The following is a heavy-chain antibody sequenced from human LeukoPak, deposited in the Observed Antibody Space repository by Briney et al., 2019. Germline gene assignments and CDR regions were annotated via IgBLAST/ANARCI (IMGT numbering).Heavy chain of an antibody. J-gene: IGHJ4*02. CDR1: GFTVGSNY. CDR3: ARGAYDYVWGSYRYKDYFDY. V-gene: IGHV3-53*01. D-gene: IGHD3-16*02. Sequence: GGSLRLSCAASGFTVGSNYMSWVRQAPGKGLEWVSVIYSGGSTYYADSVKGRFTISRDNSKNTLYLQMNSLRAEDTAVYYCARGAYDYVWGSYRYKDYFDYWGQGTLVTVSS. CDR2: IYSGGST.